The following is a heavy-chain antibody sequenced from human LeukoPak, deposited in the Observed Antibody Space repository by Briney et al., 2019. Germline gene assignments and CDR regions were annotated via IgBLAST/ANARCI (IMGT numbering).Heavy chain of an antibody. CDR1: GFTFSSYA. D-gene: IGHD1-26*01. CDR2: ISGSDGTT. J-gene: IGHJ4*02. V-gene: IGHV3-23*01. CDR3: AKDRDSGSYLFFDY. Sequence: GGSLRLSCAASGFTFSSYAMSWVRQAPGKGLEWVSAISGSDGTTYYADSVKGRFTISRDNSKNTLYLQMNSLRAEDTAVYYCAKDRDSGSYLFFDYWGQGTLVTVSS.